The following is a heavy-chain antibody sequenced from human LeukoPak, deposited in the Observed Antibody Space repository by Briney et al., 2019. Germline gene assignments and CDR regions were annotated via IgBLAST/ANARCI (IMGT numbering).Heavy chain of an antibody. D-gene: IGHD3-3*01. V-gene: IGHV1-8*03. CDR3: ARGPEILEYYDFPYYFDY. CDR1: GYTFTSYD. J-gene: IGHJ4*02. CDR2: MNPNSGNT. Sequence: ASVKVSCKASGYTFTSYDINWVRQATGQGVEGMGWMNPNSGNTGYAQKFQGRVTITRNTSISTAYMELSSLRSEDTAVYYCARGPEILEYYDFPYYFDYWGQGTLVTVSS.